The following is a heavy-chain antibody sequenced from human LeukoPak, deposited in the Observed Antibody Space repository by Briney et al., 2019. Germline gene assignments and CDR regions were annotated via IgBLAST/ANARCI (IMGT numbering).Heavy chain of an antibody. CDR1: GFIFSSYG. D-gene: IGHD1-26*01. CDR2: IRYDGSHK. V-gene: IGHV3-30*02. J-gene: IGHJ4*02. Sequence: GGSLRLSCAASGFIFSSYGMHWVRQAPGKGLEWVAFIRYDGSHKFHADSVKDRFTISRDNSKNTLFLQMNSLRADDTAIYYCARGQIPSGELLRFDCWGQGTLVTVSS. CDR3: ARGQIPSGELLRFDC.